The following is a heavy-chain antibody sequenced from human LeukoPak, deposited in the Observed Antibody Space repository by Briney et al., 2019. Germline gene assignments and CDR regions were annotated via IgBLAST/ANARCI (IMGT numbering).Heavy chain of an antibody. J-gene: IGHJ6*03. CDR1: GGSFSGYY. CDR3: ARHSRRPYYYYYMDV. Sequence: SETLSLTCAVYGGSFSGYYWSWIRQPPGKGLEWIGEINHSGSTNYNPSLKSRVTISVDTSKNQFSLKLSSVTAADTAVYYCARHSRRPYYYYYMDVWGKGTTVTISS. CDR2: INHSGST. D-gene: IGHD1-26*01. V-gene: IGHV4-34*01.